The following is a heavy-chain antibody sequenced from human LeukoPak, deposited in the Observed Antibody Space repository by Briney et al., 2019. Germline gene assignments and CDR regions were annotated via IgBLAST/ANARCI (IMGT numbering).Heavy chain of an antibody. CDR2: IWYDGSNK. J-gene: IGHJ3*02. CDR3: ARDSVDAFDI. Sequence: GSLRLSWGAAGFTFRSFGMPLVRPAPGKGLGWVAVIWYDGSNKYYADSVKGRFTISRDNAKNSLYLQMNSLRAEDTAVYYCARDSVDAFDIWGQGTMVTVSS. V-gene: IGHV3-33*01. CDR1: GFTFRSFG.